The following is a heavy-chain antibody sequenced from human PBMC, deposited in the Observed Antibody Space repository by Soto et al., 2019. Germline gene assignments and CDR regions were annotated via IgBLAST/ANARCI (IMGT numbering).Heavy chain of an antibody. CDR3: AKSRGSGSYFNPSDAFGF. V-gene: IGHV3-23*01. CDR2: ISGSGGGT. D-gene: IGHD3-10*01. Sequence: EVQLLDSGGGLVQPGGSLRLSCAASGFTFSSYAMSWVRQAPGKGLEWVSSISGSGGGTYYADSVKGRFTISRDNSKNTLSLQMNSLRAEDTAVYYCAKSRGSGSYFNPSDAFGFWGQGTMVTVSS. J-gene: IGHJ3*01. CDR1: GFTFSSYA.